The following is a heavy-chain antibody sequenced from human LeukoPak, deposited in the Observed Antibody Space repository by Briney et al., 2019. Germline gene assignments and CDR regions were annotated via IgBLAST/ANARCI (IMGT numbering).Heavy chain of an antibody. Sequence: PGRSLRLSCAASGFTFSSYNMHWVRQAPGKGLEWVAVTSYDGGNKYYTDSVKGRFTISRDNSKNTLYLQMNSLRAEDTAVYYCAKDEYYYDSSGYLFYYYYYYMDVWGKGTTVTVSS. J-gene: IGHJ6*03. D-gene: IGHD3-22*01. CDR2: TSYDGGNK. CDR3: AKDEYYYDSSGYLFYYYYYYMDV. V-gene: IGHV3-30*18. CDR1: GFTFSSYN.